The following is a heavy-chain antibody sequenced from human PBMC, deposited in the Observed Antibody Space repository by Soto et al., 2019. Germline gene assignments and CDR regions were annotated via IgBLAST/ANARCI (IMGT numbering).Heavy chain of an antibody. CDR1: GYTFTSYA. CDR3: ARKKGGGGSRWLAP. D-gene: IGHD3-16*01. V-gene: IGHV1-3*01. J-gene: IGHJ5*02. CDR2: INAGNGNT. Sequence: ASVKVSCKASGYTFTSYAMHWVRQAPGQRLEWMGWINAGNGNTKYSQNFQGRVTINQDTSASTAYMELSSLTSEDTAVYYCARKKGGGGSRWLAPGGRGTRVTVPS.